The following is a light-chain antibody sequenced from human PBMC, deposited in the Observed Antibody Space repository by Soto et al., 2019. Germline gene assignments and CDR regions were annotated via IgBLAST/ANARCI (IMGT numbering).Light chain of an antibody. CDR3: AAWDDSLNGFYV. J-gene: IGLJ1*01. CDR2: SNN. Sequence: QAVVTQPPSASGTPGQRVTISCSGSSSNIGSNTVSWYQQLPGTAPKLLIYSNNRRPSGVPERFSGSNSGTSASLAISGLQAEDEADYDCAAWDDSLNGFYVFGTGTKLTVL. CDR1: SSNIGSNT. V-gene: IGLV1-44*01.